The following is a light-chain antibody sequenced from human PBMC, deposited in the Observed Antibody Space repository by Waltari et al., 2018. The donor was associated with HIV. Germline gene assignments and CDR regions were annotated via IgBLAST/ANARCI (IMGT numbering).Light chain of an antibody. CDR1: SCNNGTSDE. Sequence: QSVLTQPPSASGAPRQRVTISCTGRSCNNGTSDEFHSYQHLPGTPTNVPVSDNTKRPSGVPDRFSGSKSGASASLGITGLQAEDEADYYCQSYDSSLRGVLFGGGTKLTVL. CDR2: DNT. CDR3: QSYDSSLRGVL. J-gene: IGLJ2*01. V-gene: IGLV1-40*01.